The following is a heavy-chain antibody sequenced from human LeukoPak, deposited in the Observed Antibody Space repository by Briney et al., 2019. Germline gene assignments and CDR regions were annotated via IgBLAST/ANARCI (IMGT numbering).Heavy chain of an antibody. J-gene: IGHJ4*02. Sequence: SETLSLTCAVSGYSISSGYYWGWIRQPPGKGLEWIGSIYHSGSTYYNPSLKSRVTISVDTSKNQFSLKLSSVTAEDTAMYYCARQFEQWLVPGEFDYWGQGTLVTVSS. CDR1: GYSISSGYY. V-gene: IGHV4-38-2*01. CDR2: IYHSGST. CDR3: ARQFEQWLVPGEFDY. D-gene: IGHD6-19*01.